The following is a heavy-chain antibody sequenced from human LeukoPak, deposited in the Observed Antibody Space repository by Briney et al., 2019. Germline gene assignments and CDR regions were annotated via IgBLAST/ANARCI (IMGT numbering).Heavy chain of an antibody. CDR3: AKDLLQWYKFDS. J-gene: IGHJ4*02. CDR2: ISYDGSNK. V-gene: IGHV3-30*18. Sequence: GGSLRLSCAASGFTFSSYGMHWVRQAPGKGLEWVAVISYDGSNKYYADSVKGRFTISRDNSKNTLYLQMNSLRAEDTAVYYCAKDLLQWYKFDSWGQGTLVIVSS. D-gene: IGHD4-23*01. CDR1: GFTFSSYG.